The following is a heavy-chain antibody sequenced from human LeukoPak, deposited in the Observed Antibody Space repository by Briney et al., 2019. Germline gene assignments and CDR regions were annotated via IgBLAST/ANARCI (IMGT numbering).Heavy chain of an antibody. CDR1: GLTFSDHY. CDR2: SRDRANSYTT. J-gene: IGHJ4*02. V-gene: IGHV3-72*01. CDR3: ANFFGNNFGF. D-gene: IGHD5-24*01. Sequence: GGSLRLSCAASGLTFSDHYMDWVRQAPGKGLEWVGRSRDRANSYTTEYATSVEGRFTISRDDSKNSLYLQMNSLKTEDTAVYYCANFFGNNFGFWGQGTLVTVSS.